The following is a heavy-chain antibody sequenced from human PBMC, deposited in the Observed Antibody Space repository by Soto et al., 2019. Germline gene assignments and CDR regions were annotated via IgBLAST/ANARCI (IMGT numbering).Heavy chain of an antibody. Sequence: PSETLSLTCTVSGGSISSGDCYWSWIRQPPGKGLEWIGYIYYSGSTYYNPSLKSRVTISVDTSKNQFSLKLSSVTAADTAVYYCARGLGGEYRCSGDYWGQGTLVTVYS. D-gene: IGHD3-10*01. CDR2: IYYSGST. CDR1: GGSISSGDCY. J-gene: IGHJ4*02. CDR3: ARGLGGEYRCSGDY. V-gene: IGHV4-30-4*01.